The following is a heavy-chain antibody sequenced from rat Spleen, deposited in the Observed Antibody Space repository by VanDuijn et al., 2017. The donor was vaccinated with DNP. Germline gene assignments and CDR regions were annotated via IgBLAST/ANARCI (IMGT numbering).Heavy chain of an antibody. D-gene: IGHD4-3*01. J-gene: IGHJ2*01. CDR2: ITSSGSDT. CDR1: GFTFSNYG. Sequence: EVQLVESGGGLVQPGRSLKLSCAASGFTFSNYGMAWVRQAPTKGLEWVASITSSGSDTYYPDSVKGRFTISRDNAKSTLYLQMNSLRSEDMATYYCVRWNSGHFDYWGQGVMVTVSS. CDR3: VRWNSGHFDY. V-gene: IGHV5S13*01.